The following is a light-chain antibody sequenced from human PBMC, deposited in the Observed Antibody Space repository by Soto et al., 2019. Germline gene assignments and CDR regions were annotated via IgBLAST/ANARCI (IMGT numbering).Light chain of an antibody. J-gene: IGKJ5*01. CDR2: SAS. CDR1: QSVNNN. Sequence: EIVMTQSPVTLSVSPGERATLSCTASQSVNNNVAWYQQKPGHTPRLLIYSASIGATGTPARFSGSGSGTDFSLTISRLEPEDFAVYYCQQHGDAPITFGQGTRLENK. V-gene: IGKV3-15*01. CDR3: QQHGDAPIT.